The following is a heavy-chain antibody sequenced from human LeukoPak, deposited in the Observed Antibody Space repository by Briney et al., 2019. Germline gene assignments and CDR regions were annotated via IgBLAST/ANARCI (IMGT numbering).Heavy chain of an antibody. Sequence: GGSLRLSCAASGFTFNSYWMVWFRQAPGKGLVWVSCINPDGSWTLHADSVRGRFAISRDYARNTLYLQMNSLGVEDTAMYYCARYEQRPGVTASDPWSQGTLVTVSS. D-gene: IGHD2-21*02. CDR3: ARYEQRPGVTASDP. CDR2: INPDGSWT. J-gene: IGHJ5*02. CDR1: GFTFNSYW. V-gene: IGHV3-74*01.